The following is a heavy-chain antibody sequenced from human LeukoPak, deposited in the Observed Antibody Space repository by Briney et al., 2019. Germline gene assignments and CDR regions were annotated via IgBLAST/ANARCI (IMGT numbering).Heavy chain of an antibody. V-gene: IGHV4-34*01. Sequence: SETLSLTCAVYGGSFSGYYWSWIRQPPGKGPEWIGEINHSGSTNYNPSLKSRVTISVDTSKNQFSLKLSSVTAADTAVYYCARFGPPKYSSGWYTNYFDYWGQGTLVTVSS. J-gene: IGHJ4*02. CDR1: GGSFSGYY. CDR3: ARFGPPKYSSGWYTNYFDY. CDR2: INHSGST. D-gene: IGHD6-19*01.